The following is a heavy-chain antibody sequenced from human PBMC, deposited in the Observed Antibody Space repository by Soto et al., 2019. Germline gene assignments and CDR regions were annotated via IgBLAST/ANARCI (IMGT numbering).Heavy chain of an antibody. D-gene: IGHD3-10*02. CDR2: INPKFGDT. J-gene: IGHJ6*02. Sequence: QVQLVQSGAEVKEPGDSVRVSCEASGYTFTAYHIHWVRQAPGQGLEWMGWINPKFGDTTYAQDFQGGVSTTRDMHISTVYMELSRLTADDTAIYYCARNMDYYYGRGSGNGHGVWGQGTAVTVFS. CDR3: ARNMDYYYGRGSGNGHGV. CDR1: GYTFTAYH. V-gene: IGHV1-2*02.